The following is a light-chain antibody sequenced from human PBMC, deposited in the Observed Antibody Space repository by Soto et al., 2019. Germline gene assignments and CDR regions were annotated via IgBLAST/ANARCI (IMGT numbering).Light chain of an antibody. CDR2: GAS. CDR1: QSVSRSY. J-gene: IGKJ4*01. V-gene: IGKV3-20*01. CDR3: QQYASSPPT. Sequence: EIVLTHSPGTLSLSPGERATLSCRASQSVSRSYLAWYQQKPGQPPRLLIYGASNRATGIPDRFSGSGSGTDFTLTIDRLEPEDFAVYYCQQYASSPPTFGGGTKVEIK.